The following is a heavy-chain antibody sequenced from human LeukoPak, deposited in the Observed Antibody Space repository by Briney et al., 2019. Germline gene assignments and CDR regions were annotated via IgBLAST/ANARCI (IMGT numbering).Heavy chain of an antibody. J-gene: IGHJ3*02. D-gene: IGHD3-16*01. Sequence: ASVKVSCKGSGYTFTANYMHWVRQAPGQGLEYMGWINSNSGGANYAQKFRGRVTMTRHTSISTVYMELSGLTSDDTAVYYCARDLGGNALDIWGQGTVVTVSS. CDR3: ARDLGGNALDI. CDR1: GYTFTANY. CDR2: INSNSGGA. V-gene: IGHV1-2*02.